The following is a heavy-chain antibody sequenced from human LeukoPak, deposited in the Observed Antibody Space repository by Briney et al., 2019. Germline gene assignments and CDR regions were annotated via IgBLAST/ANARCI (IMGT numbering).Heavy chain of an antibody. CDR2: ISSSSSTI. CDR3: ARDPTVVTPQYFQH. D-gene: IGHD4-23*01. J-gene: IGHJ1*01. Sequence: GGSLRLSCAASGFTFSSYSMNWVRQAPGKGLEWVSYISSSSSTIYYADSVKGRFTISRDNAKNSLYLQMSSLRDEDTAVYYCARDPTVVTPQYFQHWGQGTLVTVSS. V-gene: IGHV3-48*02. CDR1: GFTFSSYS.